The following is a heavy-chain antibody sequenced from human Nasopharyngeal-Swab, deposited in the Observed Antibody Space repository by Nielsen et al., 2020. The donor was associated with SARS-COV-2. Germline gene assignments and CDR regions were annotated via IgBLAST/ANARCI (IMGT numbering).Heavy chain of an antibody. V-gene: IGHV1-46*01. J-gene: IGHJ6*02. D-gene: IGHD1-26*01. CDR2: INPSGGST. CDR3: AREIVGASYYYYGMYV. Sequence: WVRQAPGQGLEWMGIINPSGGSTSYAQKFQGRVTMTRDTSTSTVYMELSSLRSEDTAVYYCAREIVGASYYYYGMYVWGQGTTVTVS.